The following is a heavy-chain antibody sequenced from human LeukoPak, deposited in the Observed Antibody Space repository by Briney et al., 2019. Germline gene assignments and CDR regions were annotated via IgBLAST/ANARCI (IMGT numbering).Heavy chain of an antibody. CDR2: ISSSGTRT. V-gene: IGHV3-23*01. CDR1: GDTFGSYA. CDR3: ANDRIPTSGWESDS. D-gene: IGHD3-22*01. Sequence: GGSLRLSCAASGDTFGSYAMGWVRQAPGKGLEWVSAISSSGTRTYYADSVKGRFTISRDNSKNTLYLQMNSLRAEDTALYYCANDRIPTSGWESDSWGQGTLVTVSS. J-gene: IGHJ4*02.